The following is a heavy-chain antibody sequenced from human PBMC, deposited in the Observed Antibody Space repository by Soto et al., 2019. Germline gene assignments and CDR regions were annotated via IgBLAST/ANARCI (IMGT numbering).Heavy chain of an antibody. CDR3: AKAGFTVSGEGFDP. V-gene: IGHV3-23*01. CDR2: ISNSGGST. D-gene: IGHD3-3*01. J-gene: IGHJ5*02. CDR1: GFTFSGYA. Sequence: EVHLLQSGGDLVQPGGSLRLSCAASGFTFSGYAMSWVRQAPGKGLEWVSGISNSGGSTFYADSVKGRFTISRDNSDNTLFLRMSSLTSDDSGVYFCAKAGFTVSGEGFDPWGQGTRVTVSS.